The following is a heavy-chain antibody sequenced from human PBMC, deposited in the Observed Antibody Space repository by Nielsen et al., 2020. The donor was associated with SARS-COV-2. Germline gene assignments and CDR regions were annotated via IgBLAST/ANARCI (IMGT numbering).Heavy chain of an antibody. J-gene: IGHJ4*02. CDR1: GFTFSSYA. CDR3: AKASEKQWLVQSDDLDY. D-gene: IGHD6-19*01. Sequence: GESLKISCAASGFTFSSYAMSWVRQAPGKGLEWVSAISGSGGSTYYADSVKGRFTISRDNSKNTLYLQMNSLRAEDTAVYYCAKASEKQWLVQSDDLDYWGQGTLVTVSS. V-gene: IGHV3-23*01. CDR2: ISGSGGST.